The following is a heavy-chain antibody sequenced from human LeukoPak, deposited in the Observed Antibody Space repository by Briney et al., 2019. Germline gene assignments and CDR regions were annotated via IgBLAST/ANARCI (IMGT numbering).Heavy chain of an antibody. CDR3: ARVQTYYDLWSGYSPRGYYYYTDV. Sequence: SETLSLTCAVYAGSFSGYYWSWIRQPPGKGLEWIGEINHSGSTNYNPSLKSRVTISVDTSKNHSPLKLSSVTAADTAVYYCARVQTYYDLWSGYSPRGYYYYTDVWGKGTTVTVSS. V-gene: IGHV4-34*01. CDR1: AGSFSGYY. D-gene: IGHD3-3*01. CDR2: INHSGST. J-gene: IGHJ6*03.